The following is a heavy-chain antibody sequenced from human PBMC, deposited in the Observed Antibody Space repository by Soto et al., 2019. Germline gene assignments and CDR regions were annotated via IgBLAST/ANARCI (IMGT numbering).Heavy chain of an antibody. D-gene: IGHD3-10*01. Sequence: SETLSLTCAVYGGSFSGYYWSWIRQPPGKGLEWIGEINHSGSTNYNPSLKSRVTISVDTSKNQFSLKLSSVTAADTAVYYCARTRRYGSGSYYGMDVWGQGTTVTVSS. CDR2: INHSGST. V-gene: IGHV4-34*01. J-gene: IGHJ6*02. CDR3: ARTRRYGSGSYYGMDV. CDR1: GGSFSGYY.